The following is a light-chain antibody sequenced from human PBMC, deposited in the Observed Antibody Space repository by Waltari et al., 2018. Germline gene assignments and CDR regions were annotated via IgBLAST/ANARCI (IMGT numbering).Light chain of an antibody. J-gene: IGLJ2*01. CDR3: AAWDDSLNGVV. Sequence: QSVLTQPPSASGTPGQRVTISCSGSSSNIGSNTVNWYQQLPGTAPKLLIYSNNQRPSGCPYRFSGSKSGTSASLAISGLQSEDEADYYCAAWDDSLNGVVFGGGTKLTVL. CDR2: SNN. CDR1: SSNIGSNT. V-gene: IGLV1-44*01.